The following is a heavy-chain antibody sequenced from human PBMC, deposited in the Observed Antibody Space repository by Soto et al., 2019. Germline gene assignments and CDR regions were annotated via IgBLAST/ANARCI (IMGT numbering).Heavy chain of an antibody. Sequence: SETLSLTCTVSGGSISSYYWSWIRQPPGKGLEWIGYIYYSGSTNYNPSLKSRVTISVDTSKNQFSLKLSSVTAADTAVYYCARIIAAAGTWYYYYYYMDVWGKGTTVTVSS. J-gene: IGHJ6*03. CDR1: GGSISSYY. CDR2: IYYSGST. V-gene: IGHV4-59*08. CDR3: ARIIAAAGTWYYYYYYMDV. D-gene: IGHD6-13*01.